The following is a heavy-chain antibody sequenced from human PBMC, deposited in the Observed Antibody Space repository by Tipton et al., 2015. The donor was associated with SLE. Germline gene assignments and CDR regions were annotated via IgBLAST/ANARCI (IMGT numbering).Heavy chain of an antibody. Sequence: SLRLSCAASGFTFSSYSMNWVRQAPGKGLEWVSSISSSSSYIYYADSVKGRFTISRDNAKNSLYLQMNSLRAEDTAVYYCARDDAAPGGAFDIWGQGTMVTVSS. D-gene: IGHD1-14*01. J-gene: IGHJ3*02. CDR1: GFTFSSYS. CDR3: ARDDAAPGGAFDI. CDR2: ISSSSSYI. V-gene: IGHV3-21*01.